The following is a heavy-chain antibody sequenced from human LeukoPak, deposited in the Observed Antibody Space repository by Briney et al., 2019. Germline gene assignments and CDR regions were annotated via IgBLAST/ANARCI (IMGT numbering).Heavy chain of an antibody. Sequence: GASVKVSCRASGGTFTRNPVSWVRQAPGEGLEWVAGIIPISGTPRYAQKIQGRVTITTDESTGTAYMELSSLRSEDTAVYYFARDCGRNDYNCYFDSWGQGTLVTVSS. CDR2: IIPISGTP. J-gene: IGHJ4*02. CDR1: GGTFTRNP. V-gene: IGHV1-69*05. D-gene: IGHD5-24*01. CDR3: ARDCGRNDYNCYFDS.